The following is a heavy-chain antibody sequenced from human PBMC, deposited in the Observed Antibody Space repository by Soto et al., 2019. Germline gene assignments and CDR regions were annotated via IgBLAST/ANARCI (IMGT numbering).Heavy chain of an antibody. CDR2: MNTNTNTT. V-gene: IGHV1-8*01. J-gene: IGHJ5*01. Sequence: ASVKVSCKASGYTFPNNDINWVRQAPGQGLEGIGGMNTNTNTTDSAEVFEGRVSLTWDTSISTAYMQLNSLKIDDTAVYYCARKVVETSSLWLDSWGQGXLVTVSS. CDR3: ARKVVETSSLWLDS. D-gene: IGHD3-16*02. CDR1: GYTFPNND.